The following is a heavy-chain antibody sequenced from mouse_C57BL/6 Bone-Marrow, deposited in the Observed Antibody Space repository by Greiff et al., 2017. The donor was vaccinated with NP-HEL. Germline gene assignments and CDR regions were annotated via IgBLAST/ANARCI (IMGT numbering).Heavy chain of an antibody. CDR1: GFNIKDDY. Sequence: EVQLQQSGAELVRPGASVKLSCTASGFNIKDDYMHWVKQRPEQGLEWIGWIDPENGDTEYASKFQGKATITADTSSNTAYLQLSSLTSGDTAVYYCTTRSYYGSSYHHYWGQGTTLTVSS. CDR2: IDPENGDT. J-gene: IGHJ2*01. D-gene: IGHD1-1*01. V-gene: IGHV14-4*01. CDR3: TTRSYYGSSYHHY.